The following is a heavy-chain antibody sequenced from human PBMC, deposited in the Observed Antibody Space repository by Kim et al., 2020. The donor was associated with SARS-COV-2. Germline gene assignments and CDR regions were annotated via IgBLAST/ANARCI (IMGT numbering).Heavy chain of an antibody. V-gene: IGHV4-39*01. CDR2: IYYSGST. CDR3: ARHSTNEIAVALDY. D-gene: IGHD6-19*01. CDR1: GGSISSSSYY. J-gene: IGHJ4*02. Sequence: SETLSLTCTVSGGSISSSSYYWGWIRQPPGKGLEWIGSIYYSGSTYYNPSLKSRVTISVDTSKNQFSLKLSSVTAADTAVYYCARHSTNEIAVALDYWGQGTLVTVSS.